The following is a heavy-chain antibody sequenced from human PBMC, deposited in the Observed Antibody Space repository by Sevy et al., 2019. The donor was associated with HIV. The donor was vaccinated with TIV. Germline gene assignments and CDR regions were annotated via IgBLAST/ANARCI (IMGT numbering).Heavy chain of an antibody. CDR2: INSGGGST. J-gene: IGHJ4*02. CDR3: AKDVVGGYYDSSGYSDH. D-gene: IGHD3-22*01. Sequence: GGFLRLSCAASGFTFTEFVMSWVRQAPGKGLEWVSTINSGGGSTYYADSVKGRFTISRDNSQNTLDLQMNSLRAEDTALYYCAKDVVGGYYDSSGYSDHWGQGTLVTVSS. V-gene: IGHV3-23*01. CDR1: GFTFTEFV.